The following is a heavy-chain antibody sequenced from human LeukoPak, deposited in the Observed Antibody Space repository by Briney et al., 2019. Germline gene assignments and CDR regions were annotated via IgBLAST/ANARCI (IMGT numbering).Heavy chain of an antibody. CDR1: GYTFTSYY. V-gene: IGHV1-46*01. Sequence: GASVTVSCKASGYTFTSYYMHWVRQARGQGLEGMGIINPSGGRTSYEQKFQGRVTMTRDTSTSTGYMELSSLRSEDTAVYYCARVETTDAFDIWGQGTMVTVSS. D-gene: IGHD2-21*02. CDR2: INPSGGRT. CDR3: ARVETTDAFDI. J-gene: IGHJ3*02.